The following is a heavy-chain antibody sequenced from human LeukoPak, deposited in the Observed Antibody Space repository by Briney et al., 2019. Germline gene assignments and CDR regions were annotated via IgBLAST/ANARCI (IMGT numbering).Heavy chain of an antibody. CDR2: IYYSGST. CDR1: GGSISSSGYN. J-gene: IGHJ4*02. V-gene: IGHV4-39*01. D-gene: IGHD2-15*01. Sequence: SETLSLTCTVSGGSISSSGYNWGWLRQPPGKGLEWIGSIYYSGSTYYNPSLKSRVTISVDTSKNQFSLKLNSVTAADTAVYYCARLGVVVAATQIDHWGQGTLVTVSS. CDR3: ARLGVVVAATQIDH.